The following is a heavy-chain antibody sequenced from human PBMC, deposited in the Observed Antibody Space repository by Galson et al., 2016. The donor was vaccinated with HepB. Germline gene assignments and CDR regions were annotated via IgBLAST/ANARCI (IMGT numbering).Heavy chain of an antibody. CDR2: IYWDDDK. CDR3: ARRIPGYFSGWDQGYFDN. CDR1: GFSLTTSGVG. J-gene: IGHJ4*02. Sequence: PALVKPTQTLTLTCTFSGFSLTTSGVGVGWIRQPPGKALEWLVLIYWDDDKRYSPSLRSRLTIRKDTSKNQVVLTMTNMDPVDTATYYCARRIPGYFSGWDQGYFDNWGPGTLVTVSS. D-gene: IGHD6-19*01. V-gene: IGHV2-5*02.